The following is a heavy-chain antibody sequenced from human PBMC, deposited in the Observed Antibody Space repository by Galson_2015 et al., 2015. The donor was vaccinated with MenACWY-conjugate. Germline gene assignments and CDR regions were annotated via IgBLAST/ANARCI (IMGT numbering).Heavy chain of an antibody. CDR1: GGSISSYY. D-gene: IGHD3-3*01. Sequence: SETLSLTCTVSGGSISSYYWSWIRQPPGEGLEWIGYIFYTGTTNYNPSLKSRVTISVDTSKNQFSLKLSSVTAADTAVYYCARGSDTFYDFYRWGQGILVTVSS. J-gene: IGHJ5*02. V-gene: IGHV4-59*01. CDR3: ARGSDTFYDFYR. CDR2: IFYTGTT.